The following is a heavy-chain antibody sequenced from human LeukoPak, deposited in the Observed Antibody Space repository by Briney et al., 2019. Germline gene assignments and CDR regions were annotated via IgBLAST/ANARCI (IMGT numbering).Heavy chain of an antibody. CDR2: IKPDGSEK. Sequence: GGSLRLSCAGSGFNFRDHWMSWLRQAPGKGPEWVAYIKPDGSEKYYVDSVKGRFIISRDDARNSLSLQMNSLRAEDTAVYYCAGSFGDVKNLWGQGTLVTVSS. CDR1: GFNFRDHW. V-gene: IGHV3-7*01. J-gene: IGHJ4*01. CDR3: AGSFGDVKNL. D-gene: IGHD3-10*01.